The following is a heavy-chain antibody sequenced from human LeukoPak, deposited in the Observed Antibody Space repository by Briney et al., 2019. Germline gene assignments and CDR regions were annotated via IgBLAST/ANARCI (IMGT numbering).Heavy chain of an antibody. Sequence: PSETLSLTCTVSGGCISSYYWSWIRQPPREGLEWIGYIYYSGSTNYNPSLKSRVTISVDTSKNQFSLKLSSVTAADTAVYYCARDYGDYNWFDPWGQGTLVTVSS. CDR3: ARDYGDYNWFDP. V-gene: IGHV4-59*01. CDR2: IYYSGST. CDR1: GGCISSYY. J-gene: IGHJ5*02. D-gene: IGHD4-17*01.